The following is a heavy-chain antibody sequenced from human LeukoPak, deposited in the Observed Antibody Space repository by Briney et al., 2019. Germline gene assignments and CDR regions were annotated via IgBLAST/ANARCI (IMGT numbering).Heavy chain of an antibody. Sequence: GGSLRLSCAASGFTVSSNYMSWVRQAPGKGLGWVSVIYSGGSTNYVDSVKGRFTISRDNSKNTLYLQMNSLRAEDTAVYYCATGVNSSGWPSFDFWGQGTLVTVSS. V-gene: IGHV3-53*01. D-gene: IGHD6-19*01. CDR3: ATGVNSSGWPSFDF. CDR1: GFTVSSNY. CDR2: IYSGGST. J-gene: IGHJ4*02.